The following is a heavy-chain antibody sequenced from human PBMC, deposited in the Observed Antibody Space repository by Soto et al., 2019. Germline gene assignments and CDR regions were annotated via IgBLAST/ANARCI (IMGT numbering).Heavy chain of an antibody. V-gene: IGHV3-30-3*01. D-gene: IGHD3-10*01. Sequence: GKGLEWVAVISYDGSNKYYADSVKGRFTISRDNSKNTLYLQMNSLRAEDTAVYYCACGVLLWFGEFPYGMDVWGQGTTVSVSS. CDR2: ISYDGSNK. J-gene: IGHJ6*02. CDR3: ACGVLLWFGEFPYGMDV.